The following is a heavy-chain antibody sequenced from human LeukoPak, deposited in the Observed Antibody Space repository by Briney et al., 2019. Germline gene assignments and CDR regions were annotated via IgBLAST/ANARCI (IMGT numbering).Heavy chain of an antibody. D-gene: IGHD1-26*01. CDR3: ARWFTRGRKWELPGGFDY. CDR1: GGSISSSSYY. Sequence: PSETLSLTCTVSGGSISSSSYYWGWIRQPPGKGLEWIGSIYYSGSTYYNPSLKSRVTISVDTSKNQFSLKLSSVTAADTAVYYCARWFTRGRKWELPGGFDYWGQGTLVTVSS. J-gene: IGHJ4*02. V-gene: IGHV4-39*07. CDR2: IYYSGST.